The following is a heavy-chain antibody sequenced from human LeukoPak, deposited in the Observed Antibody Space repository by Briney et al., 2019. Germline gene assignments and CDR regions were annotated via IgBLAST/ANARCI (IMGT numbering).Heavy chain of an antibody. Sequence: GGSLRLSCAASGFTFSSYGMHWVRQAPGKGLEWVAFIRYDGSNKYYADSVKGRFTISRDNSKNTLYLQMSSLRAEDTAVYYCAKDPGKGSSLASYFDYWGQGTLVTVSS. J-gene: IGHJ4*02. CDR1: GFTFSSYG. V-gene: IGHV3-30*02. CDR2: IRYDGSNK. D-gene: IGHD6-6*01. CDR3: AKDPGKGSSLASYFDY.